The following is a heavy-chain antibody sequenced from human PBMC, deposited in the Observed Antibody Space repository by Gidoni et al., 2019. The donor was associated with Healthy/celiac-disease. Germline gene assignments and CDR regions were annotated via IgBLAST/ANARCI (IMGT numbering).Heavy chain of an antibody. Sequence: QITLKESGPTLVKPTQTLTLTCTFSGFSLSTSGVGVGWIRQPPGKALEWLALIYWNDDKRYSPSLKSRLTITKDTSKNQVVLTMTNMDPVDTATYYCAHMLYYYDSSGCHFDYWGQGTLVTVSS. CDR1: GFSLSTSGVG. CDR2: IYWNDDK. V-gene: IGHV2-5*01. D-gene: IGHD3-22*01. J-gene: IGHJ4*02. CDR3: AHMLYYYDSSGCHFDY.